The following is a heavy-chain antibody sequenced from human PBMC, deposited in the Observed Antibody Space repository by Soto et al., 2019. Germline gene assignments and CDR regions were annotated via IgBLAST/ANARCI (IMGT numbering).Heavy chain of an antibody. CDR3: ARVVPGAEAWFGP. CDR1: GYTFSHYG. V-gene: IGHV1-18*01. Sequence: QVPLVQSGGEVKRPGASVKVSCKTSGYTFSHYGITWVRQAPGQPLEWLGWISLYSDGTNYAQKLQGRVSMTTDTSTTTAYMELRSLRSDDTAVYYCARVVPGAEAWFGPWGQGTLVTVSS. CDR2: ISLYSDGT. D-gene: IGHD2-2*01. J-gene: IGHJ5*02.